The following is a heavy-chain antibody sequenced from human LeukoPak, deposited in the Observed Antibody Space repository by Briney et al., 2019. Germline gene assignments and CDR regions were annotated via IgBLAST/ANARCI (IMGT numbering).Heavy chain of an antibody. CDR1: GFTFRSYE. J-gene: IGHJ3*02. Sequence: GGSLRLSCAASGFTFRSYEMNWVRQAPGKGLEWVSYISSSGSSIYYADSVKGRFTISRDNAKNSLYLQMNSLRAEDTAVYYCAKWDTMVRGAYDAFDIWGQGTMVTVSS. V-gene: IGHV3-48*03. CDR2: ISSSGSSI. CDR3: AKWDTMVRGAYDAFDI. D-gene: IGHD3-10*01.